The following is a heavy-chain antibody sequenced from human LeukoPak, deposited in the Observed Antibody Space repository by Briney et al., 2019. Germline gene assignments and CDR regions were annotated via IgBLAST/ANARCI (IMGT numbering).Heavy chain of an antibody. V-gene: IGHV4-4*07. CDR3: ARRGSWGEPXPFDY. CDR1: GGSISSYY. J-gene: IGHJ4*02. Sequence: TSETLSLTCTVSGGSISSYYWSWIRQPAGKGLEWIGRIYTSGSTNYNPSLKSRITISLDTSKKQISLKLRSVTAADTAVYYCARRGSWGEPXPFDYWGQGSLVTVSS. D-gene: IGHD3-16*01. CDR2: IYTSGST.